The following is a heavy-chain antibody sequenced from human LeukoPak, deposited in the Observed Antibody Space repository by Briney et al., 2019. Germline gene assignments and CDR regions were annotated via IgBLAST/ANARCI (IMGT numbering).Heavy chain of an antibody. D-gene: IGHD1-26*01. CDR3: AHTRYRYSGSYYGY. J-gene: IGHJ4*02. V-gene: IGHV2-5*02. CDR1: GFSLSTSGVG. Sequence: SGSTLVKPTQTLTLTCTFSGFSLSTSGVGVGWIRQPPGKALGWLALIYWDDDKRYSPSLKSRLTITKDTSKNQVVLTMTNMDPVDTATYYCAHTRYRYSGSYYGYWGQGTLVTVSS. CDR2: IYWDDDK.